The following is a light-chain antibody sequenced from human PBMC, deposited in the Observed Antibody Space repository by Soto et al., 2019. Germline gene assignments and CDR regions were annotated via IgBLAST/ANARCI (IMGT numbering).Light chain of an antibody. CDR2: AVS. V-gene: IGKV1-39*01. CDR1: QTVIRY. J-gene: IGKJ3*01. CDR3: QQSYSTLFP. Sequence: IQMTQFPSSLSASVGDRVTITCRAGQTVIRYLNWYQQKPGRAPNLLIYAVSNLQIGVPSRFSCSGSGTEFTLTISDLQPEDFATYYCQQSYSTLFPFGPGTKVEIK.